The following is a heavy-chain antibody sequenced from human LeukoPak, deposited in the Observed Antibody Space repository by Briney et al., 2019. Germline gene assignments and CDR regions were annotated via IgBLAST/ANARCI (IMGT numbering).Heavy chain of an antibody. Sequence: PSETLSLTCTVSGGSTSSGYHYWGWIRQPPGKGLEWIGSIYESGRTHYNPSLRSRITISVDTSKNQFSLELSSVTAADTAVYYCARGDSSSWSLFDYWGQGTLVTVSS. V-gene: IGHV4-39*01. J-gene: IGHJ4*02. CDR2: IYESGRT. CDR1: GGSTSSGYHY. CDR3: ARGDSSSWSLFDY. D-gene: IGHD6-13*01.